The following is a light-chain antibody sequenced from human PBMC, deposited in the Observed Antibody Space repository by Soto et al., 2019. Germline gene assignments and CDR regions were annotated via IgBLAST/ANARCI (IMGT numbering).Light chain of an antibody. CDR3: SSYAGTHIV. V-gene: IGLV2-8*01. J-gene: IGLJ1*01. CDR1: SSDVGGYNY. CDR2: DVS. Sequence: QFALNQPTSASWSPGEAVTISCPGTSSDVGGYNYVSWYQQHPGKAPKLMIYDVSKRPSGVPDRFSGSKSGNTASLTVSGLQAEDEADYYCSSYAGTHIVFGTGTKVTVL.